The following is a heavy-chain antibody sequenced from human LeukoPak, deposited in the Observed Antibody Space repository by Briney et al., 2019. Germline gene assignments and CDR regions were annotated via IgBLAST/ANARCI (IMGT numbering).Heavy chain of an antibody. D-gene: IGHD4-17*01. V-gene: IGHV3-21*01. Sequence: GGSLRLSCAASGFTFSSYSMNWVRQAPGKGLEWVSSISSSSSYIYYADSVKGRFTISRDNAKNSLFLQMNSLRAEDTAVYYCATAPTEDGDGSSPGYWGQGTLVTVSS. J-gene: IGHJ4*02. CDR3: ATAPTEDGDGSSPGY. CDR2: ISSSSSYI. CDR1: GFTFSSYS.